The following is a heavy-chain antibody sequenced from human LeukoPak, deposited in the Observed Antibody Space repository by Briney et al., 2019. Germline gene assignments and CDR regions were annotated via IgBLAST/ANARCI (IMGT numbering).Heavy chain of an antibody. CDR3: ARTDRYGGYSR. Sequence: ASVKVSCKASGGTFSSYAISWVRQAPGQGLEWMGWINPNSGGTNYAQKFQGWVTMTRDTSISTAYMELSRLRSDDTAVYYCARTDRYGGYSRWGQGTLVTVSS. J-gene: IGHJ4*02. CDR1: GGTFSSYA. CDR2: INPNSGGT. D-gene: IGHD5-12*01. V-gene: IGHV1-2*04.